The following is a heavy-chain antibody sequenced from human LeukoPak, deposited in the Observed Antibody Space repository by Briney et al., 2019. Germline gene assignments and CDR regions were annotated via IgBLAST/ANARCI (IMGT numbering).Heavy chain of an antibody. J-gene: IGHJ4*02. CDR1: GFTFSSYS. D-gene: IGHD5-18*01. Sequence: GGSLRLSCAASGFTFSSYSMNWVRQAPGKGLEWVSSISSSSSYIYHADSVKGRFTISRDNAKNSLYLQMNSLRAEDTAVYYCARHYGRGQLWLGFWGQGTLVTVSS. V-gene: IGHV3-21*01. CDR2: ISSSSSYI. CDR3: ARHYGRGQLWLGF.